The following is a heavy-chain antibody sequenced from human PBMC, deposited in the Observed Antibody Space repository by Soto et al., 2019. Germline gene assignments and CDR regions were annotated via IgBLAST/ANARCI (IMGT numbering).Heavy chain of an antibody. CDR1: GGSISSSSYY. CDR2: IYYSGST. Sequence: SETLSLTCTVPGGSISSSSYYWGWIRQPPGKGLEWIGSIYYSGSTYYNPSLKSRVTISVDTPKTQFSLKLSSVTAADTAVYYCARHEGSITIFGVVPPYYYMDVWGKGTTVTVSS. CDR3: ARHEGSITIFGVVPPYYYMDV. D-gene: IGHD3-3*01. J-gene: IGHJ6*03. V-gene: IGHV4-39*01.